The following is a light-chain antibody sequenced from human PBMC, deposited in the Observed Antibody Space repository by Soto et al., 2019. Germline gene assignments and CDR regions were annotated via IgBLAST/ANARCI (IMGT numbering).Light chain of an antibody. CDR2: CAS. V-gene: IGKV4-1*01. CDR1: QSVLHSSNNKNF. J-gene: IGKJ1*01. CDR3: QQYYSIPWT. Sequence: DIVMTQSPDSLAMSLGERATINCKSGQSVLHSSNNKNFLTWYQQKPGQPPKLLIYCASTRESGVPDRFSGSGSGADFTRTISSLQAEDVAVYDCQQYYSIPWTFGQGTKVEIK.